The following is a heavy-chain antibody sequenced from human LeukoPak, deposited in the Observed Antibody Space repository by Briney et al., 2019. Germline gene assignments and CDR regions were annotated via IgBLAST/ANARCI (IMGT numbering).Heavy chain of an antibody. CDR1: GFTFSSYA. Sequence: GESLRLSCAASGFTFSSYAMSWVRQAPGKGLEWVSGISVSGGSTAYADSMKGRFTISRDNPRNTLHMQMNSLRAEDTALYYCAIMHPYYDGNGYWVQWGQGTLVTVSS. D-gene: IGHD3-22*01. J-gene: IGHJ4*02. V-gene: IGHV3-23*01. CDR3: AIMHPYYDGNGYWVQ. CDR2: ISVSGGST.